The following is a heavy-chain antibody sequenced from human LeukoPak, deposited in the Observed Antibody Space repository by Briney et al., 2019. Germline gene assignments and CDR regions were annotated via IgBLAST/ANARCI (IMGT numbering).Heavy chain of an antibody. D-gene: IGHD6-13*01. CDR1: GGSISSSSYY. CDR2: IYYSGST. Sequence: SETLSLTCTVSGGSISSSSYYWGWIRHPPGKGLEWIGSIYYSGSTYYNPSLKSRVTISVDTSKNQFSLKLSSVTAADTAVYYCARHVRDSSSPGLFDYWGQGTLVTVSS. V-gene: IGHV4-39*01. CDR3: ARHVRDSSSPGLFDY. J-gene: IGHJ4*02.